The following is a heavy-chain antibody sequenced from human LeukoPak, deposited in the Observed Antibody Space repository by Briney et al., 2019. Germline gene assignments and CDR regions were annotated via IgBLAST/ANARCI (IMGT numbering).Heavy chain of an antibody. CDR1: GFTFDDYG. D-gene: IGHD3-10*01. J-gene: IGHJ4*02. CDR3: ARGNPSASYRALFVY. Sequence: PGGSLRLSCAASGFTFDDYGMSWVRQAPGKGLEWVSGINWNGGSTGYADSVKGRFTISRDNAKNSLYLQMNSLRAEDTALYYCARGNPSASYRALFVYWGEGTLVTVSS. CDR2: INWNGGST. V-gene: IGHV3-20*04.